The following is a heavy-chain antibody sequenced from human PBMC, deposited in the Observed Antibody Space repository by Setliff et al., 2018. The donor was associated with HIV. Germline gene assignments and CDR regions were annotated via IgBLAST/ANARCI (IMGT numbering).Heavy chain of an antibody. CDR3: ARGGIGVAGPPGD. CDR2: INPRTGGT. J-gene: IGHJ4*02. CDR1: GYTFTGYF. V-gene: IGHV1-2*02. Sequence: ASVKVSCKASGYTFTGYFMHWVRQAPGQGLEWMGWINPRTGGTCYAQKIQGRVTMTRDTSTSTTYMELSRLTSDDTAVYYCARGGIGVAGPPGDWGQGSLVTVSS. D-gene: IGHD6-19*01.